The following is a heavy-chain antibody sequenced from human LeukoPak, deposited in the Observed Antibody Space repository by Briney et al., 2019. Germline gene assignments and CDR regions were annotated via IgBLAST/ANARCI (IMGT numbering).Heavy chain of an antibody. CDR2: IYYSGST. J-gene: IGHJ6*03. CDR1: GGSISSYY. V-gene: IGHV4-59*01. Sequence: TSSETLSLTCTVSGGSISSYYWSWIRQPPGKGLEWIGYIYYSGSTNYNPSLKSRVTISVDTSKNQFSLKLSSVTAADTAVYYCARDGGYSYGYPYYYYYMDVWGKETTVTVSS. D-gene: IGHD5-18*01. CDR3: ARDGGYSYGYPYYYYYMDV.